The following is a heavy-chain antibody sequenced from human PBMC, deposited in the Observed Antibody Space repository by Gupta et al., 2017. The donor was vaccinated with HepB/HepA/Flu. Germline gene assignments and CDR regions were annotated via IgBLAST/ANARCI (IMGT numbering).Heavy chain of an antibody. CDR3: AKAGCWRFDY. J-gene: IGHJ4*02. V-gene: IGHV3-74*01. CDR2: INCDGSTI. D-gene: IGHD6-19*01. CDR1: GFIFSTSL. Sequence: EVQLVESGGRSVQHGGSLRLSCAGSGFIFSTSLGHWVRHGPVKCLEWLLRINCDGSTIGYADSVQGRFTTSIDNANQTLYLQMNCLRAEDTAVYYCAKAGCWRFDYWGQGTLVPFFS.